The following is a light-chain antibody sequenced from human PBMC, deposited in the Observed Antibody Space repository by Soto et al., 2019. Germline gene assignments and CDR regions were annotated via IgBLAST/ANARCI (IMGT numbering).Light chain of an antibody. CDR3: QQRSNWPIT. CDR1: QSVSSY. J-gene: IGKJ5*01. Sequence: EIVLTQSPATLSLSPGERATLSCRASQSVSSYLAWYQQKPGQAPRLLIYDASNRATGIPARFSGSGSGTXXXXXXXSLEPEDFAVYYCQQRSNWPITFGQGTRLEIK. CDR2: DAS. V-gene: IGKV3-11*01.